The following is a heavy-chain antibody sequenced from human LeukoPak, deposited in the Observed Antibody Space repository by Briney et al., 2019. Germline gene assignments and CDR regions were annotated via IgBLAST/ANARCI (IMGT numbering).Heavy chain of an antibody. CDR3: ARVRSGGELSFPIPDLFQY. V-gene: IGHV4-39*07. Sequence: TSETLSLTCTVSGDSIGTSNYHWGWIRQPPGKGLEWIGGIFYGGSTYYNPSLKSRVTISVDTSKNQFSLRLSSVTAADTAVYYCARVRSGGELSFPIPDLFQYWGQGTLVIVSS. CDR1: GDSIGTSNYH. J-gene: IGHJ4*02. CDR2: IFYGGST. D-gene: IGHD3-16*02.